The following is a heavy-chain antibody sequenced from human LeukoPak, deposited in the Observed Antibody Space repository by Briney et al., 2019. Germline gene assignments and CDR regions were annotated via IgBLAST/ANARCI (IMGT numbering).Heavy chain of an antibody. CDR2: ISYDGSNK. CDR1: GFTFSSYA. V-gene: IGHV3-30*04. CDR3: ARGGRGSYFVQ. J-gene: IGHJ4*02. D-gene: IGHD3-16*01. Sequence: GGSLRLSCAASGFTFSSYAMHWVRQAPGKGLEWVAVISYDGSNKYYADSVKGRFTISRDNSKNTLYLQMNSLRAEDTAVYYCARGGRGSYFVQWGQRTLVTLSS.